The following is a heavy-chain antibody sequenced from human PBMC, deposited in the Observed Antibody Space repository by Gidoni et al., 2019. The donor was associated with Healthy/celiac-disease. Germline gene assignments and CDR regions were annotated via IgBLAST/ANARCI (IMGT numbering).Heavy chain of an antibody. CDR2: IYYSGST. J-gene: IGHJ4*02. CDR1: GGSISSYY. V-gene: IGHV4-59*01. Sequence: QVQLQESGPGLVKPSATLSLTCTVSGGSISSYYWSWNRQPPGKGLEWIGYIYYSGSTNYNPSLKSRVTISVDTSKNQFSLKLSSVTAADTAVYYCARDKGGGLFDYWGQGTLVTVSS. CDR3: ARDKGGGLFDY. D-gene: IGHD5-12*01.